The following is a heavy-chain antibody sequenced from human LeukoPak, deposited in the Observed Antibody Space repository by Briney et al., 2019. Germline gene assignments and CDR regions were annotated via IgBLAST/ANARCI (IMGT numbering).Heavy chain of an antibody. Sequence: KPSETLSLTCAVYGGSFSGKYWTWIRQPLHKGLEWIGETTHSGSTYYNPSLKSRVTISVDTSRNQFSLKLNSVTAADTAVYYCARDLMTWGQGTLVTVSS. CDR1: GGSFSGKY. CDR3: ARDLMT. J-gene: IGHJ4*02. V-gene: IGHV4-34*01. CDR2: TTHSGST.